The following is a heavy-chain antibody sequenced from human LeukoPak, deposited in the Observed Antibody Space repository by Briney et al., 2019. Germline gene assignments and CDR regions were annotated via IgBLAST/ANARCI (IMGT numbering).Heavy chain of an antibody. D-gene: IGHD5-24*01. V-gene: IGHV4-59*08. CDR2: IYYSGST. CDR1: GGSISSYY. J-gene: IGHJ4*02. CDR3: VRHVTTGFNLFEY. Sequence: PSETLSLTCTVSGGSISSYYWSWIRQPPGKGLEWIGYIYYSGSTNYNPSLKSRVTISVDTSKNQFSLKLTSVTAADTAVYYCVRHVTTGFNLFEYWGQGTLVTVSS.